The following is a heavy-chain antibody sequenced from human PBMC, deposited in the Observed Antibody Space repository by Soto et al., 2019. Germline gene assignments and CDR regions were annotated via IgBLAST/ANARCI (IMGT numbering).Heavy chain of an antibody. D-gene: IGHD2-21*02. Sequence: GASVKVSCKASGYTFVSHYMHWVRQAPGQGLEWMGIINPSSGTATYTQQFQGRVTMTTDTSTNSVFLEMNTLKTDDTAVYYCARDRWGPPDFWGQGTLVTVSS. CDR1: GYTFVSHY. J-gene: IGHJ4*02. CDR2: INPSSGTA. V-gene: IGHV1-46*01. CDR3: ARDRWGPPDF.